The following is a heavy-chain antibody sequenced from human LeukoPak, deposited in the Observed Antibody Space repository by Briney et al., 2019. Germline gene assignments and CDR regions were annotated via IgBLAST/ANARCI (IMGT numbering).Heavy chain of an antibody. Sequence: GRSLRLSCAASGFTFSSYGMHWVRQAPGKGLEWAAVIWYDGSNKYYADSVKGRFTISRDNSKNTLYLQMNSLRAEDTAVYYCARDHEGRFDYWGQGTLVTVSS. V-gene: IGHV3-33*01. J-gene: IGHJ4*02. D-gene: IGHD3-10*01. CDR2: IWYDGSNK. CDR3: ARDHEGRFDY. CDR1: GFTFSSYG.